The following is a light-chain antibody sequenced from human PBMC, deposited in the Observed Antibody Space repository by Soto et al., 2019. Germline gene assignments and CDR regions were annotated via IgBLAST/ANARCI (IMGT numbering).Light chain of an antibody. CDR1: SNDVGDYNY. CDR3: CSYAGASIFV. V-gene: IGLV2-11*01. CDR2: DXX. Sequence: QSVLTQPRSVSGSPGQSVTISCTGTSNDVGDYNYVAWYQQHPGKAPKLMIYDXXERSSVAPLLCAGCRWCNTASLTISGLQVEDEVDFFCCSYAGASIFVFGTGTKVTVL. J-gene: IGLJ1*01.